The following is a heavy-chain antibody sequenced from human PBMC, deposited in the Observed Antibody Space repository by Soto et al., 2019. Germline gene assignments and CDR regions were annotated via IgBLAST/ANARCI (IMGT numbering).Heavy chain of an antibody. CDR2: INPTSDYT. CDR3: ARGGPASNAFDI. D-gene: IGHD2-15*01. J-gene: IGHJ3*02. Sequence: GASVKVSCKASGYTLPSYYMQWVRQPPGQGLEWMGMINPTSDYTNYAQKFQGRVTLTTDTSTSTVYMELSSLRSEDTAMYYCARGGPASNAFDIWGQGTMVTVSS. CDR1: GYTLPSYY. V-gene: IGHV1-46*01.